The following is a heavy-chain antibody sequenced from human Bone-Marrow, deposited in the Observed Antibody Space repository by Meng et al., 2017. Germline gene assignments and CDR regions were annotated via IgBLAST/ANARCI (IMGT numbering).Heavy chain of an antibody. V-gene: IGHV1-8*01. D-gene: IGHD1-26*01. CDR2: MNPSGGST. CDR1: GYTFTSYD. J-gene: IGHJ4*02. CDR3: ARGDSGSYYAPPIDY. Sequence: ASVKVSCKASGYTFTSYDINWVRQATGQGLEWMGWMNPSGGSTSYAQKFQGRVTMTRDTSTSTVYMELSSLRSEDTTVYYCARGDSGSYYAPPIDYWGQGTLVTVSS.